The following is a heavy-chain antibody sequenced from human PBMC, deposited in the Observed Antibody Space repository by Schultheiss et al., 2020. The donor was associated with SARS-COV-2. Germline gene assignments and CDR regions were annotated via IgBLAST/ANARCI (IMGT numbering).Heavy chain of an antibody. CDR1: GFTFSSFG. Sequence: GGSLRLSCAASGFTFSSFGIHWVRQAPGKGLEWMALISYDGRKEYYADSVKGRFTISRDNSKNTMYLQMNSLRAEDTAVYYCARLDGEILFYGVDVWGQGTTVTVSS. CDR3: ARLDGEILFYGVDV. V-gene: IGHV3-30*03. D-gene: IGHD3-16*02. J-gene: IGHJ6*02. CDR2: ISYDGRKE.